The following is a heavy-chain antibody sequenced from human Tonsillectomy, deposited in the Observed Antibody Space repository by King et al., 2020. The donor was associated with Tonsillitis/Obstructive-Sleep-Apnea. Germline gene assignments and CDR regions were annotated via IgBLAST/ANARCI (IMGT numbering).Heavy chain of an antibody. CDR1: GVTFSSHA. CDR2: ISGSGGST. Sequence: VQLVESGGGLVQPGGSLRLSCAASGVTFSSHAMNWVRQAPGKGLEWVSSISGSGGSTYYADSVKGRFTISRDNSKNTVYLQMNSLRAEDTAVYYCAKALAYCSGGSCYSGVDYWGQGTLVTVSS. V-gene: IGHV3-23*04. J-gene: IGHJ4*02. D-gene: IGHD2-15*01. CDR3: AKALAYCSGGSCYSGVDY.